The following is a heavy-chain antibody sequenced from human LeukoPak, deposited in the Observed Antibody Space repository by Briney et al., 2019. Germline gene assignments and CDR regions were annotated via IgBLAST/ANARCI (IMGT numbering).Heavy chain of an antibody. CDR2: IYYSGST. D-gene: IGHD7-27*01. Sequence: PSGTLSLTCTVSGGSISSYYWSWIRQPPGKGLEWIGYIYYSGSTNYNPSLKSRVTISVDTAKNQFSLQLSSVTAADTAVYYCARERGHGRKTGDYFDYWGQGTLVTVSS. CDR1: GGSISSYY. J-gene: IGHJ4*02. V-gene: IGHV4-59*12. CDR3: ARERGHGRKTGDYFDY.